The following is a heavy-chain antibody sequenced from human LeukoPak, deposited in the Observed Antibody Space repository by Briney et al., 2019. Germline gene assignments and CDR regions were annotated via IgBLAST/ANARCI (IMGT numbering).Heavy chain of an antibody. Sequence: SETLSLTCTVSGGSISNYYWSWVRQPPGKGLEWIGHIYYSGTTNYSPSLKSRVTISVDTSKNQFSLKLSSVTAADTAVYYCARVPLPYVWGSYRSFDPWGQGTLVTVSS. CDR3: ARVPLPYVWGSYRSFDP. J-gene: IGHJ5*02. CDR2: IYYSGTT. CDR1: GGSISNYY. D-gene: IGHD3-16*02. V-gene: IGHV4-59*12.